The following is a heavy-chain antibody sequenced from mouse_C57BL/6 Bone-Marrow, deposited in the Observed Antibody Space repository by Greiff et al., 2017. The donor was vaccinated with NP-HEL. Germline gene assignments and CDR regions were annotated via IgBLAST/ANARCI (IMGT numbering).Heavy chain of an antibody. CDR3: ARHKQLRLRGYFDY. Sequence: VQLQQSGAELARPGASVKLSCKASGYTFTSYGISWVKQRTGQGLEWIGEIYPRSGNTYYNEKFKGKATLTADKSSSTAYMELRSLTSEDSAVYFCARHKQLRLRGYFDYWGQGTTLTVSS. J-gene: IGHJ2*01. CDR2: IYPRSGNT. CDR1: GYTFTSYG. D-gene: IGHD3-2*02. V-gene: IGHV1-81*01.